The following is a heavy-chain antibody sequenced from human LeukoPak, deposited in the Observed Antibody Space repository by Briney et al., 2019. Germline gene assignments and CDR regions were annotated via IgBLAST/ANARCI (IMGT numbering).Heavy chain of an antibody. CDR3: AKDAYFDWLFDY. J-gene: IGHJ4*02. CDR2: IRYDGSNK. V-gene: IGHV3-30*02. CDR1: GFTFSSYG. D-gene: IGHD3-9*01. Sequence: GGSLRLSCAASGFTFSSYGVHWVRQAPGKGLEWVAFIRYDGSNKYYADSVKGRFTISRDNSKNTLYLQMNSLRAEDTAVYYCAKDAYFDWLFDYWGQGTLVTVSS.